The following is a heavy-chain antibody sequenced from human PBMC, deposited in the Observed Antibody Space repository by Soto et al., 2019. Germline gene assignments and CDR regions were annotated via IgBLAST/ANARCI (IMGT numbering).Heavy chain of an antibody. V-gene: IGHV4-39*01. D-gene: IGHD3-3*01. Sequence: QLQLQESGPGLVKPSETLSLICTVSGRSVSSRSYNWGWIRQPPGKGLEWIGNIYYNGSIYYCPSLKSRVTMSVDTSKNQFSLKLSSVTAADTAVYYCARGLVYDFGDYYMDVWGKGTTVTVSS. J-gene: IGHJ6*03. CDR1: GRSVSSRSYN. CDR3: ARGLVYDFGDYYMDV. CDR2: IYYNGSI.